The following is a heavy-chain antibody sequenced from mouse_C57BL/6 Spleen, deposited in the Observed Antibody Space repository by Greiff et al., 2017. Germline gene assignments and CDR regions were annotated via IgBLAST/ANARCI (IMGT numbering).Heavy chain of an antibody. Sequence: QVQLKESGPGLVQPSQSLSITCTVSGFSLTSYGVHWVRQSPGKGLEWLGVIWRGGSTDYNAAFMSRLSITKDNSKSQVFFKMNSLQADDTAIYSCAKDSTGKGYAMDYWGQGTSVTVSS. V-gene: IGHV2-5*01. D-gene: IGHD4-1*02. CDR1: GFSLTSYG. J-gene: IGHJ4*01. CDR2: IWRGGST. CDR3: AKDSTGKGYAMDY.